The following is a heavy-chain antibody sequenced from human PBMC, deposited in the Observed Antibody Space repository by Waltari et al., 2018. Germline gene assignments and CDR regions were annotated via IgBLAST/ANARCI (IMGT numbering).Heavy chain of an antibody. V-gene: IGHV1-2*06. J-gene: IGHJ6*03. CDR1: GFMFTGYY. CDR3: ARDGIVQQVVYYMDV. CDR2: INPNSGGT. Sequence: QVQLVQSGAEVKKPGASVKVSCKASGFMFTGYYLHWVRQAPGQGLEWMGRINPNSGGTNYAKKFQGRVTMTRDTSISTAYMELSRLRSDDTAVYYCARDGIVQQVVYYMDVWGKGTTVTVSS. D-gene: IGHD1-26*01.